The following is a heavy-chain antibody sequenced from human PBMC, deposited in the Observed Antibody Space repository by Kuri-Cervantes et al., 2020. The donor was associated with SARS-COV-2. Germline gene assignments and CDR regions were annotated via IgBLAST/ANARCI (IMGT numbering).Heavy chain of an antibody. Sequence: SVKVSCKASGGTFTTYGFTWVRQAPGQGLEWMGGIIPFFGTASYAQKFQGRVTITADESTSTAYMELSSLRSEDTAVYYCARDSEASSSVFDYWGQGTLVTVSS. V-gene: IGHV1-69*13. CDR1: GGTFTTYG. D-gene: IGHD6-6*01. CDR2: IIPFFGTA. J-gene: IGHJ4*02. CDR3: ARDSEASSSVFDY.